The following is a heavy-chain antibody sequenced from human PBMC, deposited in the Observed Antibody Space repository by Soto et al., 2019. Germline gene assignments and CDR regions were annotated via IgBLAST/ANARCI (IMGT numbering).Heavy chain of an antibody. V-gene: IGHV4-59*01. CDR2: IYYSGST. J-gene: IGHJ5*02. CDR1: GDSISSYY. D-gene: IGHD5-18*01. Sequence: SETLSLTCTVSGDSISSYYWSWIRQPPGKGLEWIGYIYYSGSTNYNPSLKSRVTISVDTSKNQFSLKLSSVTAADTAVYYCARSGYSYGPNWFDPWGQGTLVTVSS. CDR3: ARSGYSYGPNWFDP.